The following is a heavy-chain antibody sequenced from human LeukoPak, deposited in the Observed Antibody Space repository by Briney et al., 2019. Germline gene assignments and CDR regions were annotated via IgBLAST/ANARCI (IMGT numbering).Heavy chain of an antibody. CDR2: ISYDGNNQ. V-gene: IGHV3-30*04. J-gene: IGHJ6*02. CDR3: AVGFCSTTTCPYYYYYYGIDV. Sequence: GGSLRLSCAASGFTFNSYAMHWVRQAPGEGLEWVAVISYDGNNQYYGDSVKGRFIISRDSSKNTLFLHMNSLRAEDTAVYYCAVGFCSTTTCPYYYYYYGIDVWGQGTTVTVSS. D-gene: IGHD2-2*01. CDR1: GFTFNSYA.